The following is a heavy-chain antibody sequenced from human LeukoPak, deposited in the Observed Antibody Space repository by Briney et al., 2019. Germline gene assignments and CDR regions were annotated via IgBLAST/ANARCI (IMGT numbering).Heavy chain of an antibody. CDR1: GYTFTSYY. CDR3: ARDPPLRFLEWLTPRGYYYYYYMDV. V-gene: IGHV1-46*01. J-gene: IGHJ6*03. Sequence: GASVKVSCKASGYTFTSYYMHWVRQAPGQGLEWMGIINPSGGSTSYAQKFQGRVTMTRDMSTSTVYMELSSLRSEDTAVYYCARDPPLRFLEWLTPRGYYYYYYMDVWGKGTTVTVSS. D-gene: IGHD3-3*01. CDR2: INPSGGST.